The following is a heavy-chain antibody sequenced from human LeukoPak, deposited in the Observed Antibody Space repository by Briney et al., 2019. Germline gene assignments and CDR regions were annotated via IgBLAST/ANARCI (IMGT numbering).Heavy chain of an antibody. CDR2: MYYSGTT. D-gene: IGHD3-22*01. Sequence: SETLSLTCTVSGGSISSYYWSWIRQPPGKGLEWLGYMYYSGTTNYNPPLNSRFTISVDTSKNQFSLKLSSVTAADPAVYYCVSFPYYDSSGYDGYYFDYWGQGTLVTVSS. CDR3: VSFPYYDSSGYDGYYFDY. CDR1: GGSISSYY. V-gene: IGHV4-59*01. J-gene: IGHJ4*02.